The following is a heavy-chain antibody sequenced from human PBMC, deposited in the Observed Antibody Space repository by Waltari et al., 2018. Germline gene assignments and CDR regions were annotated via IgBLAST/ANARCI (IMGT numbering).Heavy chain of an antibody. V-gene: IGHV4-61*02. CDR2: IDTSGST. D-gene: IGHD6-6*01. J-gene: IGHJ4*02. Sequence: QVQLQESGPGLVKPSQTLSLTCTVSGRPISSGSYYWSWIRQPAGKGLEWIGRIDTSGSTNYNPSLKSRVTISVDTSKNQFSLKLSSVTAADTAVYYCARNVEYSSSPGFDYWGQGTLVTVSS. CDR1: GRPISSGSYY. CDR3: ARNVEYSSSPGFDY.